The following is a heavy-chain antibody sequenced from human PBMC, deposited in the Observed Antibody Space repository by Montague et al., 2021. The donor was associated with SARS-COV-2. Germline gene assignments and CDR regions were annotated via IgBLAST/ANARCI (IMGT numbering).Heavy chain of an antibody. CDR1: GGSLNGYF. CDR3: AGTEGSGWYREVDY. D-gene: IGHD6-19*01. J-gene: IGHJ4*02. V-gene: IGHV4-59*01. Sequence: SETLSLTCTVSGGSLNGYFWSWIRQAPGKTLEWLGYVHFSGITNYNPSLKSRVDISADTSKSQLSPRLASVTAADTAVYYCAGTEGSGWYREVDYWGQGTLVTVSS. CDR2: VHFSGIT.